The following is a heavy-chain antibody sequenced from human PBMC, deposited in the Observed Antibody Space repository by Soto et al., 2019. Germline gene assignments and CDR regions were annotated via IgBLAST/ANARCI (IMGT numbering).Heavy chain of an antibody. CDR2: INPNSGGT. V-gene: IGHV1-2*04. Sequence: ASVKVSCKASGYTFTGYYMHWVRQAPGQGLEWMGWINPNSGGTNYAQKFQGWVTMTRDTSISTAYMELSSLRSDDTAVYYCALWGTGTTGAFAIWGQGTMVTVSS. D-gene: IGHD1-1*01. CDR1: GYTFTGYY. J-gene: IGHJ3*02. CDR3: ALWGTGTTGAFAI.